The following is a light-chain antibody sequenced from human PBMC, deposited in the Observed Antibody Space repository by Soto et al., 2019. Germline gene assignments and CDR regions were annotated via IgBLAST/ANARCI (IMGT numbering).Light chain of an antibody. J-gene: IGKJ1*01. CDR3: QQYNNYPWT. Sequence: DIQMTQSPSTLSASVGDRVTITCRASQTINYWLAWYQQKPGKASNLLIYDASSLESGVPARFSGGGSGTEFTLTISSLQPDDFSTFYCQQYNNYPWTFGQGTKVDIK. V-gene: IGKV1-5*01. CDR1: QTINYW. CDR2: DAS.